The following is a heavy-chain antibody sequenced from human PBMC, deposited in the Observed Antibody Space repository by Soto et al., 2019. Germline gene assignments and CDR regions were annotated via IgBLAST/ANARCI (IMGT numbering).Heavy chain of an antibody. D-gene: IGHD3-9*01. CDR3: ARVKVDDILTGYYNRWFDP. V-gene: IGHV1-18*01. Sequence: GASVKVSCKASGYTFTSYGISWVRQAPGQGLEWMGWISAYNGNTNYAQKLLGRVTMTTDTSTSTAYMELRSLRSDDTAVYYCARVKVDDILTGYYNRWFDPWGQGTLVTVSS. J-gene: IGHJ5*02. CDR1: GYTFTSYG. CDR2: ISAYNGNT.